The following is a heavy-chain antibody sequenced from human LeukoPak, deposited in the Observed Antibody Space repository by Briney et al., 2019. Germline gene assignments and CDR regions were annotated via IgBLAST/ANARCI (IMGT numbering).Heavy chain of an antibody. Sequence: SETLSLTCTVSGASISTYYWSWIRLPAGKGLEWIGRIYTSGTTIYNPSLNSRVTISVDKSTNQFSLELSSVTAADTAVYYCARDYTPGWGTYFDYWGQGILVTVSS. CDR3: ARDYTPGWGTYFDY. J-gene: IGHJ4*02. V-gene: IGHV4-4*07. CDR2: IYTSGTT. CDR1: GASISTYY. D-gene: IGHD3-16*01.